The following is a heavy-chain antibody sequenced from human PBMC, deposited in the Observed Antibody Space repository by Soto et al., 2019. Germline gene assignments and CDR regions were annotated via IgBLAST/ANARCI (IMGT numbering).Heavy chain of an antibody. D-gene: IGHD2-15*01. CDR2: AYHNGLT. Sequence: SETMSLTCAVSGDSVTTNHWWSWVRQAPGKGLEWIGEAYHNGLTNYNPSLKSRVTMSVDTSKNQFSLKLTSVTAADTAIYYCARDAAVPGESDRFDYWGQGTLVTVSS. CDR1: GDSVTTNHW. CDR3: ARDAAVPGESDRFDY. J-gene: IGHJ4*02. V-gene: IGHV4-4*02.